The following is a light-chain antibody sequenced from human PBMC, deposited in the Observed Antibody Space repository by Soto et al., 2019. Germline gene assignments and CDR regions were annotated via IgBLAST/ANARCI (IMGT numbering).Light chain of an antibody. V-gene: IGLV2-11*01. J-gene: IGLJ1*01. CDR2: EVS. CDR1: SRDVDAYDF. Sequence: QSALTKPLSVSGYPGQSVAISCTGTSRDVDAYDFVSWYQHHPGKAPKLIISEVSKRPAGGSHRFSGSKSGNTASLTISGLQAEDEADYFCCSFAGSFYVFGTGTKLTVL. CDR3: CSFAGSFYV.